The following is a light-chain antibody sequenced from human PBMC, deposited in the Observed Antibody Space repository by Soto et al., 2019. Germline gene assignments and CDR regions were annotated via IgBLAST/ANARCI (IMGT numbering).Light chain of an antibody. CDR2: GAF. J-gene: IGKJ1*01. Sequence: ILMTQSPVTLSVSPGXRXXLXXGASQSVSSNLAWYQQKPGQAPSLLIYGAFTRATGIPARFSGTGSGTEFTLTISSLQSEDFALYYCQQYNDWPLTFGQGTKVDIK. CDR3: QQYNDWPLT. CDR1: QSVSSN. V-gene: IGKV3-15*01.